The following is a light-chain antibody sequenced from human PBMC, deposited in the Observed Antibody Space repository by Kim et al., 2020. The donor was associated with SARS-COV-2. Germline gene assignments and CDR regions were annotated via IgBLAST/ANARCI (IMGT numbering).Light chain of an antibody. J-gene: IGLJ2*01. V-gene: IGLV2-14*03. CDR3: SSFTSSSTVL. Sequence: GQSITISCTGTSRDIGGYNSVCWYQQHPGKAPKVIMSDVNNRPSGVSNRFSGSKSGNTASLTISGLQAEDEADYYCSSFTSSSTVLFGGGTQLTVL. CDR1: SRDIGGYNS. CDR2: DVN.